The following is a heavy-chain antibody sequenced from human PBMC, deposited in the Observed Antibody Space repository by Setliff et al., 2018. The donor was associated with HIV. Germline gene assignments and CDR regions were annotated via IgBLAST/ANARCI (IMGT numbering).Heavy chain of an antibody. Sequence: SETLSLTCTVSGGSISSYYWSWIRQPAGKGLEWIGHIYSTGNTNYNSSLNSRVTMSIETSKNQFSLKLTSVTAADTAVYYCARDDDKLFDYWGQGALVTVSS. CDR2: IYSTGNT. J-gene: IGHJ4*02. CDR3: ARDDDKLFDY. D-gene: IGHD3-22*01. V-gene: IGHV4-4*07. CDR1: GGSISSYY.